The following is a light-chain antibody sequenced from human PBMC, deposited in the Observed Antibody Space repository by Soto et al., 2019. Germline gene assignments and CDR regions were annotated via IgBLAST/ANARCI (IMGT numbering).Light chain of an antibody. CDR2: GIF. CDR3: QXXYSTPPT. J-gene: IGKJ2*01. V-gene: IGKV1-39*01. Sequence: DIPMTQSPSSLSASIGDRVTITCRASQSIGTSLNWYQQKPGKAPKLLIYGIFNLQGGVPSRFSGSGSGTDFALTISSLQPXXXXXXXXQXXYSTPPTFGQGTEVEMK. CDR1: QSIGTS.